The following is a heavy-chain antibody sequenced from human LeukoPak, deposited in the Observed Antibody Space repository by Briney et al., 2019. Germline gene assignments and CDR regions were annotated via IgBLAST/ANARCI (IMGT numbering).Heavy chain of an antibody. CDR2: IIPIFGTA. CDR1: GGTFSSYA. Sequence: SVKVSCKASGGTFSSYAISWVRQAPGQGLEWMGGIIPIFGTANYAQKFQGRVTITTDESTSTAYMELSSLRSEDTAVYYCARDRNGRGRVTYYYDSSGSPHAFDIWGQGTMATVSS. D-gene: IGHD3-22*01. V-gene: IGHV1-69*05. CDR3: ARDRNGRGRVTYYYDSSGSPHAFDI. J-gene: IGHJ3*02.